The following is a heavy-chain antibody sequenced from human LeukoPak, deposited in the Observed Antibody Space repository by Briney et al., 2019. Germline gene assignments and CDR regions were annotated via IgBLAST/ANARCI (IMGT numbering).Heavy chain of an antibody. CDR1: GGSISSSSYY. CDR3: AREWAPGIAAAGTTDWFDP. Sequence: SETLSLTCTVSGGSISSSSYYWGWIRQPPGKGLEWIGSIYYSGSTYYNPSLKSRVTISVDTSKNQFSLKLSSVTAADTAVYYCAREWAPGIAAAGTTDWFDPWGQGTLVIVSS. CDR2: IYYSGST. D-gene: IGHD6-13*01. V-gene: IGHV4-39*07. J-gene: IGHJ5*02.